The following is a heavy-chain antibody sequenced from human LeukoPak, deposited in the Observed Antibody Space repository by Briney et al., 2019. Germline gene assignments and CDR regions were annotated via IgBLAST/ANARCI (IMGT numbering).Heavy chain of an antibody. CDR1: GFTFSSYS. CDR2: IRYDGSNE. CDR3: AKDGVSWSNWFDS. Sequence: PGGSLRLSCAASGFTFSSYSMNWVRQAPGKGLEWVAFIRYDGSNERYTDSVKGRFTISRDNSKNTLYLQMNSLRPDETAVYYCAKDGVSWSNWFDSWGQGTLVTVSS. J-gene: IGHJ5*01. D-gene: IGHD6-13*01. V-gene: IGHV3-30*02.